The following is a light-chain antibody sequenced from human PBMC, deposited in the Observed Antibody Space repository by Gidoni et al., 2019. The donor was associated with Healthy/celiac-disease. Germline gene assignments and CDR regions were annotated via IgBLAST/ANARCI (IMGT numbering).Light chain of an antibody. CDR2: GAS. CDR3: QQYNNWPRS. Sequence: ELVMTQSPATLSVSPGERATLSCRASQSVSSNLAWYQQKPGQAPRLLIYGASTRATGIPARFSGSGSGTEFTLTISSLQSEDFAVYYCQQYNNWPRSFXQXTKLEIK. J-gene: IGKJ2*03. V-gene: IGKV3-15*01. CDR1: QSVSSN.